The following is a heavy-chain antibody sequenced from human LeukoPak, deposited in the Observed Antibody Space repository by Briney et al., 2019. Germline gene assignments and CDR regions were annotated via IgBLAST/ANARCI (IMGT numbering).Heavy chain of an antibody. CDR1: GYTFTGYY. J-gene: IGHJ5*02. D-gene: IGHD1-1*01. CDR3: ARVPQQSTRYNWNDRPRRNWFDP. Sequence: GASVKVSCKASGYTFTGYYMHWVRQAPGQGLEWMGWMNPNSGNTGYAQKFQGRVTMTRNTSISTAYMELSSLRSEDTAVYYCARVPQQSTRYNWNDRPRRNWFDPWGQGTLVTVSS. CDR2: MNPNSGNT. V-gene: IGHV1-8*02.